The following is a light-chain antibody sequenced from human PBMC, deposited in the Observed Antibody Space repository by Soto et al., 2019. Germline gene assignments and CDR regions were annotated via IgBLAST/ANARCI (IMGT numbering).Light chain of an antibody. J-gene: IGKJ1*01. Sequence: EIVMTQSPATLSVSPGERATLSCRASQSVSGRLAWYQQKPGQAPRLLMSGASTRASGIPARFSGSGSGTEFTLTISSLQSEDFAVYYCQQYNNWPPWTFGQGTKVDNK. CDR1: QSVSGR. CDR2: GAS. V-gene: IGKV3D-15*01. CDR3: QQYNNWPPWT.